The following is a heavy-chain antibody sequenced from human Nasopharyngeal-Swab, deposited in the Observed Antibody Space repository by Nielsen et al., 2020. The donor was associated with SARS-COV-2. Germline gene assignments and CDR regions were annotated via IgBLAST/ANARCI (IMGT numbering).Heavy chain of an antibody. V-gene: IGHV1-18*01. Sequence: ASVTVSCKASGYTFTSYGISWVRQAPGQGLEWMGWISAYNGNTNYAQKLQGRVTMTTDTSTSTAYMELRSLRSDDTAVYYCARDGVLDRKDLDYYYGSGSYYPSSMDVWGQGTTVTVSS. CDR1: GYTFTSYG. CDR3: ARDGVLDRKDLDYYYGSGSYYPSSMDV. CDR2: ISAYNGNT. D-gene: IGHD3-10*01. J-gene: IGHJ6*02.